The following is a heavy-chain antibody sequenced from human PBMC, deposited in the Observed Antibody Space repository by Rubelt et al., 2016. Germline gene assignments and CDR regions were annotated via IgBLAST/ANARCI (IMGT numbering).Heavy chain of an antibody. J-gene: IGHJ5*02. CDR1: GGSFSGYY. V-gene: IGHV4-34*01. Sequence: QVQLQQWGAGLLKPSETLSLTCAVYGGSFSGYYWSWIRQPPGKGLEWIGEINHSGSTNYNPSLKSRVTISVDTSKNQFSRRRSAVTAADTAVYYCARGESYCSGGSCLDWFDPWGQGTLVTVSS. CDR2: INHSGST. D-gene: IGHD2-15*01. CDR3: ARGESYCSGGSCLDWFDP.